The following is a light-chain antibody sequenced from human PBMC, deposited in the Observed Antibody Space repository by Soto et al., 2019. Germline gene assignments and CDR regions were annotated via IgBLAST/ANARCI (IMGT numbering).Light chain of an antibody. J-gene: IGKJ1*01. CDR1: QSVSSK. CDR2: GVS. Sequence: ETVMTQSPGTLSVSLGERATLSCRASQSVSSKLVWYQQKPGKAPRLLIYGVSNRATGIPDRLSGSGSGTDFTLTIRRLEPEDFAVYYCQQYGSSGTFGQGTKVDIK. V-gene: IGKV3-20*01. CDR3: QQYGSSGT.